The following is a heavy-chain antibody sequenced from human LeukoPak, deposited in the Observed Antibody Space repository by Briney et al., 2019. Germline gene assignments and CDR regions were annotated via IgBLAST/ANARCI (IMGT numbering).Heavy chain of an antibody. V-gene: IGHV1-69*06. J-gene: IGHJ4*02. CDR3: ARGGYYNVLTGFRGRILGFDY. D-gene: IGHD3-9*01. CDR2: IIPIFGTA. Sequence: ASVKVSCKASGGTFSSYAISWVRQAPGQGLEWVGGIIPIFGTANYAQKFQGRVTITADKSTSTAYMELSSLRSEDTAVYYCARGGYYNVLTGFRGRILGFDYWGQGTLVTVSS. CDR1: GGTFSSYA.